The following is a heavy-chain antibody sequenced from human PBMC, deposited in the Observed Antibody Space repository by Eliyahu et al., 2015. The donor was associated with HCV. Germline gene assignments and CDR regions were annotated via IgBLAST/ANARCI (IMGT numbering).Heavy chain of an antibody. Sequence: QVQLVESGGGVVQPGRSLRLSCAASGFTFSSYGMXWVRPAPGKGLEWVAVIWYDGSNKYYADSVKGRFTISRDNSKNTLYLQMNSLRAEDTAVYYCARGPLIRFLEWPNRGDFDYWGQGTLVTVSS. V-gene: IGHV3-33*01. CDR1: GFTFSSYG. D-gene: IGHD3-3*01. CDR2: IWYDGSNK. CDR3: ARGPLIRFLEWPNRGDFDY. J-gene: IGHJ4*02.